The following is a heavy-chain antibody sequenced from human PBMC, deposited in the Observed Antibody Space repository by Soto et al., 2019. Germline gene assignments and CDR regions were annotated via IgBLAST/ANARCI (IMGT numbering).Heavy chain of an antibody. J-gene: IGHJ5*02. V-gene: IGHV4-59*01. Sequence: SEPLSLTCTVSCGSISSYYWSWIRQPPGKGLEWMGYIYYSGSTNYNPSLKSRVTISVDTSKNQFSLQLSSVTAADTAVYYCARGTSFYDFWSGYYPHNWFDPWGQGTLVTVSS. CDR2: IYYSGST. CDR1: CGSISSYY. D-gene: IGHD3-3*01. CDR3: ARGTSFYDFWSGYYPHNWFDP.